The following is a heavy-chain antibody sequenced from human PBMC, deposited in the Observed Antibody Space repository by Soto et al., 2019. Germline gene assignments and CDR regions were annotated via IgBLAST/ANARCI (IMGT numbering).Heavy chain of an antibody. Sequence: SVKVSCKASGFTFSSSAVQWARQARGQRLEWIGWIVVGSGNTNYAQKFQERVTITRDMSTSTAYMELSSLRSEDTAVYYCAADQDFWSGDYTFDYWGQGTLVTVSS. V-gene: IGHV1-58*01. J-gene: IGHJ4*02. D-gene: IGHD3-3*01. CDR2: IVVGSGNT. CDR3: AADQDFWSGDYTFDY. CDR1: GFTFSSSA.